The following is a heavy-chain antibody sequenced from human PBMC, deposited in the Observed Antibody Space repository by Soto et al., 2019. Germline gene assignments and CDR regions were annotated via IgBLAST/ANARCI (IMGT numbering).Heavy chain of an antibody. V-gene: IGHV1-18*01. Sequence: QVQLVQSGADVKKPGASVKVSCKASGYTFTSYGISWVRQAPGQGLEWMGWISAYNGNTNYAQKLQGRVTMTTDTSTSTAYMERRSLRSADKAVYYCARERSITTFGVVMVLDYCGQGTLVNVSS. J-gene: IGHJ4*02. CDR3: ARERSITTFGVVMVLDY. CDR1: GYTFTSYG. D-gene: IGHD3-3*01. CDR2: ISAYNGNT.